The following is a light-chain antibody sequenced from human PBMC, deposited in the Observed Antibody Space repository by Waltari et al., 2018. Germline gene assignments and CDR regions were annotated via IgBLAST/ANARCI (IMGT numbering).Light chain of an antibody. CDR2: DTS. J-gene: IGKJ4*01. Sequence: EIVLTQSPATLSMSPGERVTLSCRATQRVSSSLDWYQQKPGQAPRLLIYDTSTRATGVPARFSGSGSGTEFTLTINSLQSEDFAVYYCQQYNEWPLTFGGGTKVEI. V-gene: IGKV3-15*01. CDR1: QRVSSS. CDR3: QQYNEWPLT.